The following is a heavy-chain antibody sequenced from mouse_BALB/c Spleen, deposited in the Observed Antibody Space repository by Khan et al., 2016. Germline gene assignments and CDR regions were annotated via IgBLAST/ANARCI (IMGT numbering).Heavy chain of an antibody. CDR3: ARTVGNYGYFDY. CDR2: INTHSGVP. CDR1: GYTFTTAG. V-gene: IGHV9-4*02. Sequence: QIQLVQSGPELKKPGETVRISCKASGYTFTTAGMQWVQKMPGKGLKWIGWINTHSGVPKYAEDFKGRFAFSLATSASTAYLQIRNLKNEDTATYCCARTVGNYGYFDYWGQGTTLTVSS. J-gene: IGHJ2*01. D-gene: IGHD2-1*01.